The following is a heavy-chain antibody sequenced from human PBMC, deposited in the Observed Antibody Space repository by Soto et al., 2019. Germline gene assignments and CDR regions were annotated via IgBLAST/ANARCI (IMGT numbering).Heavy chain of an antibody. J-gene: IGHJ5*02. CDR3: ARSTGELLSLDP. Sequence: PSETLSLTCAVTGYSISSSFWWGWIRQPPGKGLEWIGYIYYTGTTYYNPSLKSRVTMSVDTSNNQFSLKLKSVTALDTAVYYCARSTGELLSLDPWGQGTLVTVSS. CDR1: GYSISSSFW. D-gene: IGHD1-26*01. CDR2: IYYTGTT. V-gene: IGHV4-28*01.